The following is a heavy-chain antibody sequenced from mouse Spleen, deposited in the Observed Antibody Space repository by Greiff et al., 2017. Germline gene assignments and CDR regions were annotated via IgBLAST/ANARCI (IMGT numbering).Heavy chain of an antibody. CDR1: GYAFSSYW. J-gene: IGHJ3*01. CDR2: IYPGDGDT. CDR3: ARHEGGGNPWFAY. V-gene: IGHV1-80*01. Sequence: QVHVKQSGAELVKPGASVKISCKASGYAFSSYWMNWVKQRPGKGLEWIGQIYPGDGDTNYNGKFKGKATLTADKSSSTAYMQLSSLTSEDSAVDFWARHEGGGNPWFAYWGQGTLVTVSA.